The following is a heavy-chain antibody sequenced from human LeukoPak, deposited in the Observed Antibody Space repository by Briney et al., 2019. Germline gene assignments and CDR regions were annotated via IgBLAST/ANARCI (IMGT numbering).Heavy chain of an antibody. CDR2: ISPSSSYT. D-gene: IGHD5-18*01. CDR3: AHSSGYAYGLDY. J-gene: IGHJ4*02. V-gene: IGHV3-21*01. CDR1: GFTFSAYS. Sequence: PWGSLRLSCAASGFTFSAYSMNWVRQAPGKGLEWVSSISPSSSYTYYADSLKGRFTISRDNAKNSLYLQMNSLRAEDTAIYYCAHSSGYAYGLDYWGQGALVTVSS.